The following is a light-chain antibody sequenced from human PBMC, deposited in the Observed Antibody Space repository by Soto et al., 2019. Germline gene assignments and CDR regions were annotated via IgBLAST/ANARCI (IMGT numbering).Light chain of an antibody. CDR3: QQYYRYPWM. J-gene: IGKJ1*01. CDR1: QGISTY. Sequence: DIQMTQSPSSLSASVGDRVTITCRASQGISTYLGWYQQKPGKVPKSLTYSASNLQSGGPSRFSASGSGTEFTLTITDMQPDDFATYYCQQYYRYPWMFGQGTKVDIK. V-gene: IGKV1-16*01. CDR2: SAS.